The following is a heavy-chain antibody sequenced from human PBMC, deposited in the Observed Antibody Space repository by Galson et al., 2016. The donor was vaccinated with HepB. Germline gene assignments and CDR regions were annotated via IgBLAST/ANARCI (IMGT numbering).Heavy chain of an antibody. V-gene: IGHV2-5*02. Sequence: PALVKPPQTLTLTCTFSGFSLSTSGVGVGWIRQPPGKALEWLALIYWDDDKRYSPSLKSRLTIAKDTSKNQVVLNMINMDPVDTATYYCAHIGTRPGQIVVVISAFDYWGQGTLVTVSS. CDR1: GFSLSTSGVG. J-gene: IGHJ4*02. CDR2: IYWDDDK. CDR3: AHIGTRPGQIVVVISAFDY. D-gene: IGHD3-22*01.